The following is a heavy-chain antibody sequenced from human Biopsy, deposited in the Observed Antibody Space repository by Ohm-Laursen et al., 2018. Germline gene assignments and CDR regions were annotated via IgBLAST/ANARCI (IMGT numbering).Heavy chain of an antibody. J-gene: IGHJ4*02. CDR1: GYTFTNYY. D-gene: IGHD3-3*01. Sequence: ASVKVSCKASGYTFTNYYMHWVRQAPGQGLEWMGIINPSGSDATYAQKFQGRLTMTTDTSTSTAYMELRSLRSDDTAVYYCARDRPSVSTYGVDWGQGTLVTVSS. CDR2: INPSGSDA. V-gene: IGHV1-46*01. CDR3: ARDRPSVSTYGVD.